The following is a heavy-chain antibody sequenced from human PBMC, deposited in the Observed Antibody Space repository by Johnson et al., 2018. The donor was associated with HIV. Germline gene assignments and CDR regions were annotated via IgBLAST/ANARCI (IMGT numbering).Heavy chain of an antibody. J-gene: IGHJ3*02. CDR1: GFTFSSYA. V-gene: IGHV3-30*04. CDR3: AKDLSIAARPAAFDI. CDR2: ISYDGSNK. Sequence: QVQLVESGGGVVQPGRSLRLSCAASGFTFSSYAMHWVRQAPGKGLEWVAVISYDGSNKYYADSVKGRFTISRDNSKNTLYLQMHSLRAEDTAVYYCAKDLSIAARPAAFDIWGQGTMVTVSS. D-gene: IGHD6-6*01.